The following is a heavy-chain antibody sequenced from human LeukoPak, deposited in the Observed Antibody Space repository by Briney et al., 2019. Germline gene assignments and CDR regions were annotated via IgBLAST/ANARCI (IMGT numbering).Heavy chain of an antibody. Sequence: ASVKVSCKASGYTFTSYDINWVRQATGQGLEWMGWMNPNSGNTGYAEKFQGRVTMTRDTSMSTVYMELSSLTSEDTAVYYCARDLAVAGTGEYYFDYWGQGTLVTVSS. CDR3: ARDLAVAGTGEYYFDY. V-gene: IGHV1-8*01. CDR1: GYTFTSYD. D-gene: IGHD6-19*01. J-gene: IGHJ4*02. CDR2: MNPNSGNT.